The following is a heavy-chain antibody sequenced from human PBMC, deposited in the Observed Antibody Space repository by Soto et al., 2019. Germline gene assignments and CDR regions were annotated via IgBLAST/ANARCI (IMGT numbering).Heavy chain of an antibody. CDR2: LSYEGSEE. CDR1: GFNFGVFG. D-gene: IGHD6-19*01. J-gene: IGHJ4*02. Sequence: LRLSCASSGFNFGVFGMHWVRQSPGKGLEWLSVLSYEGSEEYYADSVRGRFTISRDNSKNTLFLQMDSLRVDDPGVYYCALTRRSSLLEVAGPGFEYWGQGTLVTVSS. V-gene: IGHV3-30*03. CDR3: ALTRRSSLLEVAGPGFEY.